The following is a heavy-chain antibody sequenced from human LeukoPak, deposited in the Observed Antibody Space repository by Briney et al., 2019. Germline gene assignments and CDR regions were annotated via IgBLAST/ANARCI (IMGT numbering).Heavy chain of an antibody. CDR2: IYPGDSDT. J-gene: IGHJ6*02. CDR1: GYSFTSYW. Sequence: GESLKISCKGSGYSFTSYWIGWVRQMPGKGLEWMGIIYPGDSDTRYSPSFQGQVTISADKSISTAYLQWRSLKASDTAMYYCARLDYGRFYYYGIDVWGRGTTVTVSS. V-gene: IGHV5-51*01. CDR3: ARLDYGRFYYYGIDV. D-gene: IGHD4-17*01.